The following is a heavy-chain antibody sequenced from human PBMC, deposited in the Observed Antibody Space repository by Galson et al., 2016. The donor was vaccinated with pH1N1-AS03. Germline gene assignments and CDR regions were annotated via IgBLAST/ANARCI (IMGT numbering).Heavy chain of an antibody. Sequence: SLRLSCAASGFTFSTYTMNWVRQAPGKGLEWVAYISSSSRFIYYADAVQGRFTISKDSPKNSVYLHMNGLRADDTAVYYCARDGGYSSGWIDLWGQGTLVSVSS. D-gene: IGHD3-22*01. V-gene: IGHV3-21*01. CDR3: ARDGGYSSGWIDL. CDR1: GFTFSTYT. J-gene: IGHJ5*02. CDR2: ISSSSRFI.